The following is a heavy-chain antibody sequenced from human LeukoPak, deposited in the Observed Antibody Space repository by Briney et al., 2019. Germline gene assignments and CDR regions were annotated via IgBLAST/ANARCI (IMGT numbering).Heavy chain of an antibody. V-gene: IGHV3-9*03. CDR2: ISWNSGTI. J-gene: IGHJ4*02. CDR1: GFTFDDYA. CDR3: AKGVSSGWYYFDC. D-gene: IGHD6-19*01. Sequence: GRSLRLSCAASGFTFDDYAMHWVRHAPGKGLEWVSGISWNSGTIGYADSVKGRFTISRDNAKKSLYLQMNSLRAEDMALYYCAKGVSSGWYYFDCWGQGTLVTVSS.